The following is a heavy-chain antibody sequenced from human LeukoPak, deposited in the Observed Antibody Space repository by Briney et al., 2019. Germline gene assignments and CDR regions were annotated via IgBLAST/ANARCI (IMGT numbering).Heavy chain of an antibody. V-gene: IGHV3-74*01. Sequence: PGGSLRLSCAASGMTFSNHWMHWVRQAPGKGLVWVSLIKTDGRTTIYADSVKGPFTISRDNGKGTLYLQMNSLRAEDTAIYYCTTGPSYGYEWWGQGTVVTVSS. CDR2: IKTDGRTT. D-gene: IGHD3-16*01. CDR1: GMTFSNHW. CDR3: TTGPSYGYEW. J-gene: IGHJ4*02.